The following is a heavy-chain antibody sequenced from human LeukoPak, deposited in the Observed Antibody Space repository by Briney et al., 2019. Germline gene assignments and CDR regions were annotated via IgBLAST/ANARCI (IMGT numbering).Heavy chain of an antibody. CDR2: IYHSGGT. V-gene: IGHV4-30-2*01. D-gene: IGHD6-13*01. CDR3: AKSAYNSSWAYYFDY. J-gene: IGHJ4*02. CDR1: GGSISSGGYY. Sequence: PSETLSLTCTVSGGSISSGGYYWSWIRQPPGKGLEWIGYIYHSGGTYYNPSLKSRVTISVDTSKNQFSLKLSSVTAADTAVYYCAKSAYNSSWAYYFDYWGQGTLVTVSS.